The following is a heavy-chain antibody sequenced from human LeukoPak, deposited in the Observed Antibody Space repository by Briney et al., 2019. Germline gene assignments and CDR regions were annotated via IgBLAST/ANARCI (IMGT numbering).Heavy chain of an antibody. Sequence: PSETLSLTCTVSGDSISSYYWSWIRQPAEKGLEWIGHIYTSGSTNYYTSGSTDYNPSLKSRVTISLDRSKNQFFLKQISVTAADTAVYYCAAFLSGTYWYFDYWGQGALVTVSS. CDR1: GDSISSYY. CDR3: AAFLSGTYWYFDY. V-gene: IGHV4-4*07. CDR2: IYTSGST. D-gene: IGHD1-26*01. J-gene: IGHJ4*02.